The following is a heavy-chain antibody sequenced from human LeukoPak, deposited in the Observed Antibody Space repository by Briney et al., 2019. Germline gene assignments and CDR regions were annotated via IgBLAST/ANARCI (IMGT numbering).Heavy chain of an antibody. Sequence: PGGSLRLSCAASGFTFKNYAMNWVRQAPGKGLEWASTISASGGTTYYADSVKGHFTISRDNSKNTLYLQMNSLSAEDTAVYYCAKNGDRGAYCSGGTCYPYYYYYMDVWGKGTTVIISS. J-gene: IGHJ6*03. CDR1: GFTFKNYA. V-gene: IGHV3-23*01. D-gene: IGHD2-15*01. CDR3: AKNGDRGAYCSGGTCYPYYYYYMDV. CDR2: ISASGGTT.